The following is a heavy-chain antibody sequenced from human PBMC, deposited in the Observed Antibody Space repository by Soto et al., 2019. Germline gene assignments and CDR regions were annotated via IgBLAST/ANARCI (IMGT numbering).Heavy chain of an antibody. V-gene: IGHV1-46*01. Sequence: GASVKVSCKASGYTFTSYSMHWVRQAPGQGLEWMGIINPSGGRTSYAQNFQGRVTMTSDTSTSIVYMEMSSLKSEDTAVYYCARDHNFGFILYAMDVWGQGTTVTVSS. CDR3: ARDHNFGFILYAMDV. CDR1: GYTFTSYS. D-gene: IGHD2-15*01. J-gene: IGHJ6*02. CDR2: INPSGGRT.